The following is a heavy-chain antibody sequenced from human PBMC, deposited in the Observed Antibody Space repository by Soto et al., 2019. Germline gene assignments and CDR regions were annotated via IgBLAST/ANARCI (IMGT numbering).Heavy chain of an antibody. V-gene: IGHV4-59*01. Sequence: SETLSLTCTVSGGPISSYYWSWIRQPPGKGLEWIGYIYYSGSTNYNPSLKSRVTISVDTSKNQFSLKLSSVTAADTAVYYCARGTRAAYNWFDPWGQGTLVTVSS. D-gene: IGHD1-1*01. CDR3: ARGTRAAYNWFDP. J-gene: IGHJ5*02. CDR1: GGPISSYY. CDR2: IYYSGST.